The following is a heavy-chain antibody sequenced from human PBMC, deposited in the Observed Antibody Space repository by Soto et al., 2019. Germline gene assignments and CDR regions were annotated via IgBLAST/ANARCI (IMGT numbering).Heavy chain of an antibody. D-gene: IGHD2-15*01. CDR3: ARGVAATVWYYYGMDV. J-gene: IGHJ6*02. CDR1: GFTFSSYW. CDR2: IKQDGSEK. V-gene: IGHV3-7*03. Sequence: LRLSCAASGFTFSSYWMSWVRQAPGKGLEWVANIKQDGSEKYYVDSVKGRFTISRDNAKNSLYLQMNSLRAEDTAVYYCARGVAATVWYYYGMDVWGQGTTVTVSS.